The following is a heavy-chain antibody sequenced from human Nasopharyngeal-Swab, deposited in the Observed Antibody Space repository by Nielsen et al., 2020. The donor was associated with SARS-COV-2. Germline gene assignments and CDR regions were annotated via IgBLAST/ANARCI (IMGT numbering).Heavy chain of an antibody. CDR2: ISPTSDYI. D-gene: IGHD4-17*01. Sequence: GESLKLSCAASGFTFSSYTMNWVRQAPGKGLEWVSSISPTSDYIYYAESVKGRFTISRDNAKNSLLLQMNSLRAEETAIYYCVRGSYGHYDSWGQGALITVSS. CDR1: GFTFSSYT. J-gene: IGHJ5*01. CDR3: VRGSYGHYDS. V-gene: IGHV3-21*06.